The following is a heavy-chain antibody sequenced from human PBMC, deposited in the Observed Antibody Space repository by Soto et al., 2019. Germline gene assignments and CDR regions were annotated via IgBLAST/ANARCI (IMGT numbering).Heavy chain of an antibody. Sequence: QVQLVQSGGEVKKPGASVTVSCKASGYTFINYHITWVRQAPGQGLEWMAWINTYNGMTDYAQRFQGRVTMTRDTSTTTAYMELRNLGSDVTAVYFCAESPRGAMATDWGHGTLVTVSS. CDR3: AESPRGAMATD. CDR1: GYTFINYH. V-gene: IGHV1-18*01. D-gene: IGHD5-12*01. CDR2: INTYNGMT. J-gene: IGHJ4*01.